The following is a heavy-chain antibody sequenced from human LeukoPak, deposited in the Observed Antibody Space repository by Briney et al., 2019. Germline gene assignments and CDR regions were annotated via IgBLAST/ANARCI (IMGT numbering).Heavy chain of an antibody. CDR3: ARESYGYYDSSGYYFDY. J-gene: IGHJ4*02. D-gene: IGHD3-22*01. CDR2: IYYSGST. V-gene: IGHV4-31*03. Sequence: PSETLSLTCTVSGGSISSGGYYWSWIRQHPGKGLEWIGCIYYSGSTYYNPSLKSRVTISVDTSKNQFSLKLSSVTAADTAVYYCARESYGYYDSSGYYFDYWGQGTLVTVSS. CDR1: GGSISSGGYY.